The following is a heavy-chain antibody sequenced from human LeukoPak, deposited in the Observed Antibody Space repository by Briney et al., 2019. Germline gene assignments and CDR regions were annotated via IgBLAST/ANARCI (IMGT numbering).Heavy chain of an antibody. D-gene: IGHD2-2*01. V-gene: IGHV1-69*13. Sequence: ASVTVSCKASGGTFSNYAINWVRQAPGQGLEWMGGIIPIFGTAIYAQKFQGRVTITADESTSTAYMELSSLRSEDTAVYYCARDGGYCSSTSCYEFYYWGQGTLVTVSS. CDR3: ARDGGYCSSTSCYEFYY. CDR1: GGTFSNYA. J-gene: IGHJ4*02. CDR2: IIPIFGTA.